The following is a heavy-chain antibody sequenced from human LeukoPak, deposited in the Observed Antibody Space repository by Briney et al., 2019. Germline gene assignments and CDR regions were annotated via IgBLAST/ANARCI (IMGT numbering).Heavy chain of an antibody. Sequence: PGGSLRLSCAASRFTFSSYSMNWVRQAPGKGLEWVSSISSSSSYIYYADSVKGRFTISRDNAKNSLYLQMNSLRAEDTAVYYCARDRGMLAAAFDIWGQGTMVTVSS. V-gene: IGHV3-21*01. CDR1: RFTFSSYS. CDR3: ARDRGMLAAAFDI. D-gene: IGHD6-13*01. CDR2: ISSSSSYI. J-gene: IGHJ3*02.